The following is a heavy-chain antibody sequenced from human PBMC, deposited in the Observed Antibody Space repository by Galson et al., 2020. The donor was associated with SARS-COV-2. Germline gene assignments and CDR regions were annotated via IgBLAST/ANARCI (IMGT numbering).Heavy chain of an antibody. CDR2: INHSGST. D-gene: IGHD2-21*02. Sequence: SQTLSLTCAVYGGSFSGYYWSWIRQPPGKGLEWIGEINHSGSTNYNPPLKSRVTISVDTSKNQFSLKLSSVTAADTEVYYCTRGAVVTARMDYDYCCDMDGWGQGTTVTVSS. V-gene: IGHV4-34*01. J-gene: IGHJ6*02. CDR3: TRGAVVTARMDYDYCCDMDG. CDR1: GGSFSGYY.